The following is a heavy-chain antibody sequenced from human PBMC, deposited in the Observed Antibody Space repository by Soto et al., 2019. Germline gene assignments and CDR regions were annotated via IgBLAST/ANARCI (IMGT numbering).Heavy chain of an antibody. CDR2: MNPNSGNT. D-gene: IGHD2-8*01. CDR3: ARTGLYGRPFDY. Sequence: ASVKVSCKASGYTFTSYDINWVRQATGQGLEWMGWMNPNSGNTGYAQKFQGRVTMARNTSISTAYMELSSLRSEDTAVYYCARTGLYGRPFDYWGQGTLVTVSS. J-gene: IGHJ4*02. V-gene: IGHV1-8*01. CDR1: GYTFTSYD.